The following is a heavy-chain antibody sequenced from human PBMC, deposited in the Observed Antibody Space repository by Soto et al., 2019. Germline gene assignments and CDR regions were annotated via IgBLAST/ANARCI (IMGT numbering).Heavy chain of an antibody. CDR3: ARVASGNEGRIDY. CDR2: INHSGST. Sequence: SETLSLTCAVYGGSFSGYYWSWIRQPPGKGLEWIGEINHSGSTNYNPSLKSRVTISVDTSKNQFSLKLSSVTAADTAVYYCARVASGNEGRIDYWGQGTLVTVSS. J-gene: IGHJ4*02. CDR1: GGSFSGYY. V-gene: IGHV4-34*01. D-gene: IGHD1-1*01.